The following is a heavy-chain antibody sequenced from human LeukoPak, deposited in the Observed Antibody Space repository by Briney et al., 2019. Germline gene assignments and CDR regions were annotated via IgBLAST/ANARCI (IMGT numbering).Heavy chain of an antibody. CDR1: GGSFSGYY. CDR2: INHSGST. D-gene: IGHD3-10*01. Sequence: PSETLSLTCAVYGGSFSGYYWSWIRQPPGKGLEWIGEINHSGSTNYNPSLKSRVTISVDTSKNQFSLKLSSVTAADTAVYYCARPTMVRGDVWFDPWGQGTLVTVSS. V-gene: IGHV4-34*01. CDR3: ARPTMVRGDVWFDP. J-gene: IGHJ5*02.